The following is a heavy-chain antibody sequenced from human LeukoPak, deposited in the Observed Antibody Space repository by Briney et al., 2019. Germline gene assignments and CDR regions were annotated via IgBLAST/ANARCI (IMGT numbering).Heavy chain of an antibody. D-gene: IGHD6-19*01. CDR2: INPNSGGT. CDR3: AREGSSGWYYFDY. V-gene: IGHV1-2*02. CDR1: GYTFTRYY. J-gene: IGHJ4*02. Sequence: ASVNVSCKPSGYTFTRYYMHWVRQAPGQGLEWMGWINPNSGGTNYAQKFQGRVTMIRDTSISTAYMELSRLRSDDTAVYYCAREGSSGWYYFDYWGQGTLVTVSS.